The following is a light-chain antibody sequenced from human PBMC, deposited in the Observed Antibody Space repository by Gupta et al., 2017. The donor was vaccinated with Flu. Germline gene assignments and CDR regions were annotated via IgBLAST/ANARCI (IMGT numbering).Light chain of an antibody. Sequence: DIVMTQSLDSLAVSLGERATINCKSSQSVLYRSNNKNYLSWHKQKAGQPPKLLIYWASTRETGIPDRFSGGGSGTDFTLTISSLQAEDVAVYYCQQSYSTPYTFGQGTKVEIK. CDR2: WAS. CDR3: QQSYSTPYT. V-gene: IGKV4-1*01. J-gene: IGKJ2*01. CDR1: QSVLYRSNNKNY.